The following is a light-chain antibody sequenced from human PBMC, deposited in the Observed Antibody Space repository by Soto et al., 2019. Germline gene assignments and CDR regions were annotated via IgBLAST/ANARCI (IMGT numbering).Light chain of an antibody. CDR2: RNV. Sequence: QSVLTQPPSVSGAPGQRVTISCTGSSSNIGAGYDVHWYQQLPGTAPKLLIYRNVNRPSGVPDRFSGSKSGASASLAITGLQAEDETDYYCSSYTSSSTLIFGGGTKVTVL. CDR1: SSNIGAGYD. CDR3: SSYTSSSTLI. V-gene: IGLV1-40*01. J-gene: IGLJ2*01.